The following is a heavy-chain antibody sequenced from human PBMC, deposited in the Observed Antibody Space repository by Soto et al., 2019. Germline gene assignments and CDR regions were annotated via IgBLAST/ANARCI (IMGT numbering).Heavy chain of an antibody. D-gene: IGHD6-13*01. J-gene: IGHJ4*02. V-gene: IGHV1-8*01. Sequence: ASVKVSCKASGYTFTSYDINWVRQATGQGLEWMGWMNPNSGNTGYAQKFQGRVTMTRNTSISTAYMELSSLRSEDTAVYYCARGGAYSSSWYASIRYWGQGTLVTVSS. CDR3: ARGGAYSSSWYASIRY. CDR1: GYTFTSYD. CDR2: MNPNSGNT.